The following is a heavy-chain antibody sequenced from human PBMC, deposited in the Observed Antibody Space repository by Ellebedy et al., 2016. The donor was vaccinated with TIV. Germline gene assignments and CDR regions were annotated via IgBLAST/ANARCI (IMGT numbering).Heavy chain of an antibody. CDR3: ARHPRDILTGQTNWFDP. V-gene: IGHV4-39*01. CDR2: IYYSGST. Sequence: SETLSLXXTVPGGSISSSSYYWGWIRQPPGKGLEWIGSIYYSGSTYYNPSLKSRVTISVDTSKNQFSLKLSSVTAADTAVYYCARHPRDILTGQTNWFDPWGQGTLVTVSS. D-gene: IGHD3-9*01. CDR1: GGSISSSSYY. J-gene: IGHJ5*02.